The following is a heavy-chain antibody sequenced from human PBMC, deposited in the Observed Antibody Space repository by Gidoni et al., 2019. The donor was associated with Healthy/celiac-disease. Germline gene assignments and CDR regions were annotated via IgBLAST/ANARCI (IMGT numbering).Heavy chain of an antibody. V-gene: IGHV4-4*07. CDR1: GGSISSYY. D-gene: IGHD6-13*01. J-gene: IGHJ6*02. CDR2: IYTSGST. CDR3: ARTRRSIAAAGTGMDV. Sequence: QVQLQESGPGLVQPSETLSLTCTVSGGSISSYYWSWIRQPAGKGLEWIGRIYTSGSTNYNPSLKSRVTMSVDTSKNQFSLKLSSVTAADTAVYYCARTRRSIAAAGTGMDVWGQGTTVTVSS.